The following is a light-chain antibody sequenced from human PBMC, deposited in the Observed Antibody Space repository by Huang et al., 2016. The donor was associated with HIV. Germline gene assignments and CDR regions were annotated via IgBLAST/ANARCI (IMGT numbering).Light chain of an antibody. CDR3: QERIHWPRLT. V-gene: IGKV3-11*01. CDR2: RAA. CDR1: QNVTDS. Sequence: EIVLTQSPATLSLSPGERATLSCRASQNVTDSLAWFRQKPCQAPGLLFYRAANRATGTPVRFSGSGSGTDFTLTISSLEPEDFAIYYCQERIHWPRLTFGGGTKVEIK. J-gene: IGKJ4*01.